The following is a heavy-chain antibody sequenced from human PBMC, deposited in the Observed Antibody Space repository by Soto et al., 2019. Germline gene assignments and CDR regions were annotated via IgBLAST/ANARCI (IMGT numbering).Heavy chain of an antibody. D-gene: IGHD3-22*01. V-gene: IGHV4-38-2*02. Sequence: SATMSLTCALSGQSMSSADCWGWIRPPPGKGLEWIGSIYHSGSTYYNPSLKSRVTVSVDTSNNQFSLKLSSVTAADTAVYYCARDHSSGYYYYFDYWGQGTLVTVSS. CDR3: ARDHSSGYYYYFDY. CDR2: IYHSGST. CDR1: GQSMSSADC. J-gene: IGHJ4*02.